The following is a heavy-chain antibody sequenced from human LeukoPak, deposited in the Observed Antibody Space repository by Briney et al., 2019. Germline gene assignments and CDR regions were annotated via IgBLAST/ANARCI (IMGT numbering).Heavy chain of an antibody. CDR3: ARLKYDYVWGRSDYYYYYMDF. D-gene: IGHD3-16*01. V-gene: IGHV4-34*01. J-gene: IGHJ6*03. CDR1: GGSFSGYY. Sequence: PSETLSLTCAVYGGSFSGYYWSWIRQPPGKGLEWIGEINHSGSTNYNPSLKSRVTISVDTSKNQFSLKLSSVTAADTAVYYCARLKYDYVWGRSDYYYYYMDFWGEGTTVTISS. CDR2: INHSGST.